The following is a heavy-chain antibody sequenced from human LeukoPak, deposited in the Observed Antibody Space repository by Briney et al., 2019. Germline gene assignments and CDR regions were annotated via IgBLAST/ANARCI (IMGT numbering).Heavy chain of an antibody. CDR1: GFTFSSYS. CDR2: ISYGGSNK. CDR3: AKSEAA. V-gene: IGHV3-30*18. J-gene: IGHJ5*02. Sequence: GGSLRLSCAASGFTFSSYSMNWVRQAPGKGLEWVAVISYGGSNKYYADSVKGRFTISRDNSKNTLYLQMNSLRAEDTAVYYCAKSEAAWGQGTLVTVSS.